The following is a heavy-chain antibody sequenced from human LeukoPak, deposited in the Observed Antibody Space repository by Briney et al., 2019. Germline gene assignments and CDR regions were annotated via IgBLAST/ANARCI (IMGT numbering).Heavy chain of an antibody. Sequence: GGALRLSCAASGFTFSSYDMHWVRQAPGKGLEWVSTIGTAGDTYFPGSMKGRFTISRENAKNPLYLQMNSLRAEDTAVYYCARGYNWNDAFFDYWGQGTLVTVSS. CDR1: GFTFSSYD. CDR2: IGTAGDT. J-gene: IGHJ4*02. CDR3: ARGYNWNDAFFDY. V-gene: IGHV3-13*01. D-gene: IGHD1-1*01.